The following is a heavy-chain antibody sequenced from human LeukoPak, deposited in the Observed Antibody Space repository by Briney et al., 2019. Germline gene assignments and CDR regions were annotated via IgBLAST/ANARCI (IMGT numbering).Heavy chain of an antibody. Sequence: GGSLRLSCTASGFTFSSLAMTWVRQAPGKGLEWVSTIRSNGDTTYNADSVKGRFTISRDNSKNTLYLKLNSLRVEDTATFYCAKGQELDDGVFDSWGQGTMVTVSS. CDR2: IRSNGDTT. J-gene: IGHJ4*02. CDR3: AKGQELDDGVFDS. V-gene: IGHV3-23*01. CDR1: GFTFSSLA. D-gene: IGHD1-1*01.